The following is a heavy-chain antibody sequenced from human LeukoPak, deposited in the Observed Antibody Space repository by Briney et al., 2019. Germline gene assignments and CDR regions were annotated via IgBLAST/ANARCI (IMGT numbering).Heavy chain of an antibody. D-gene: IGHD6-19*01. J-gene: IGHJ4*02. CDR3: AKGLYRAVAGTGFDY. Sequence: GGSLRLSCAASGFTFISYAMSWVRQAPGKGLEWVSTISGSGGSTDYADSVKGRFTISRDNSKNTLYLQMNSLRAEDTAVYYCAKGLYRAVAGTGFDYWGQGTLVTVSS. CDR1: GFTFISYA. CDR2: ISGSGGST. V-gene: IGHV3-23*01.